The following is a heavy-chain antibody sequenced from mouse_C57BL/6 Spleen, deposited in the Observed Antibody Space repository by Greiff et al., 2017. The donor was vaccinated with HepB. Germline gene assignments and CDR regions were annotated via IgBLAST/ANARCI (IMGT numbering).Heavy chain of an antibody. V-gene: IGHV5-9-1*02. CDR2: ISSGGDYI. J-gene: IGHJ4*01. CDR1: GFTFSSYA. Sequence: EVQGVESGEGLVKPGGSLKLSCAASGFTFSSYAMSWVRQTPEKRLEWVAYISSGGDYIYYADTVKGRFTISRDNARNTLYLQMSSLKSEDTAMYYCTRGDYYYGSSSNAMDYWGQGTSVTVSS. CDR3: TRGDYYYGSSSNAMDY. D-gene: IGHD1-1*01.